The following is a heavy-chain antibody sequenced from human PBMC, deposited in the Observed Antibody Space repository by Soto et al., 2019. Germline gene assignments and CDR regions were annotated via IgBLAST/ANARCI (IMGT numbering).Heavy chain of an antibody. CDR2: IVVGSGNT. V-gene: IGHV1-58*01. Sequence: GASVKVSCKASEFTFSRSAVQWVRQARGQRLEWIGWIVVGSGNTNYAQKLQERVTITRDTSTSTAYMELSSLRSDDTAMYYCAAGLRVLKYRYFDYWGQGTLVTVSS. CDR3: AAGLRVLKYRYFDY. D-gene: IGHD3-16*02. CDR1: EFTFSRSA. J-gene: IGHJ4*02.